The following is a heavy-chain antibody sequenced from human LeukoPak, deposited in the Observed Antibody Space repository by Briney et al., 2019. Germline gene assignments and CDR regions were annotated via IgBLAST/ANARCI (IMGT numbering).Heavy chain of an antibody. J-gene: IGHJ6*03. V-gene: IGHV4-59*01. CDR1: GGSISSYY. CDR3: ARDLSKANYYYYMDV. Sequence: SETLSLTCTVSGGSISSYYWSWIRQPPGKGLEWIGYIYYSGSTNYNPSLKSRVTISVDTSKNRFSLKLSSVTAADTAVYYCARDLSKANYYYYMDVWGKGTTVTVSS. CDR2: IYYSGST. D-gene: IGHD2/OR15-2a*01.